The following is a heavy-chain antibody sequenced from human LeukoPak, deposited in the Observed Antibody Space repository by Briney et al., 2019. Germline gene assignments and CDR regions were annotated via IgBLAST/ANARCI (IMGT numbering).Heavy chain of an antibody. CDR1: GYTFTSYD. J-gene: IGHJ6*02. Sequence: ASVKVSCKASGYTFTSYDINWVRQATGQGLEWMGWMNPNSGNTGYAQKFQGRVTMTRNTSISTAYMELSSLRSADPVVYYCARGKEAGLRDFDWLLHYYYGMDVWGPGPTVTVSS. CDR3: ARGKEAGLRDFDWLLHYYYGMDV. V-gene: IGHV1-8*01. D-gene: IGHD3-9*01. CDR2: MNPNSGNT.